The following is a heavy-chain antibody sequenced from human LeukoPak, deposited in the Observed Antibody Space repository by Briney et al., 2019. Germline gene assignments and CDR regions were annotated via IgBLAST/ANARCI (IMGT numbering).Heavy chain of an antibody. D-gene: IGHD6-25*01. CDR2: IYSGGST. CDR1: GFTVSSNY. V-gene: IGHV3-66*01. CDR3: AREGGRGSADY. J-gene: IGHJ4*02. Sequence: PGGSLRLSCAASGFTVSSNYMSWVRQPPGKGLEWVSVIYSGGSTSYADSVKGRFTISRDTSKNTLSLQMNNVRPEDTAVYYCAREGGRGSADYWGQGTLVTVSS.